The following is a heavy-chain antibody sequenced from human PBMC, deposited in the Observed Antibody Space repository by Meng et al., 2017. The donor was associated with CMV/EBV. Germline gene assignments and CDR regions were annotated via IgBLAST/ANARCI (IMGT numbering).Heavy chain of an antibody. CDR3: AREPSSWYRPSFDY. CDR2: ISSSGSTI. V-gene: IGHV3-11*01. D-gene: IGHD6-13*01. J-gene: IGHJ4*02. CDR1: GFTFSDYY. Sequence: GESLKISCAASGFTFSDYYMSWIRQAPGKGLEWVSYISSSGSTIYYADSVKGRFTISRDNAKNSLYLQMNSLRAEDTAVYYCAREPSSWYRPSFDYWGQGTLVTVSS.